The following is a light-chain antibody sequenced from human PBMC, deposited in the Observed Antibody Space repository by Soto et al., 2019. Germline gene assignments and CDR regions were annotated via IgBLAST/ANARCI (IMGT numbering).Light chain of an antibody. V-gene: IGLV1-51*01. Sequence: QSVLTQPPSVSAAPGQKVTISCSGSSSNIGNNYVSWYQQLPGTATKLLIYDNNKRPSGIPDRFSGSKSGTSATLGITGLQTGDEADYYCGTLDSSLSAVVFGGGTQLTVL. CDR1: SSNIGNNY. J-gene: IGLJ2*01. CDR3: GTLDSSLSAVV. CDR2: DNN.